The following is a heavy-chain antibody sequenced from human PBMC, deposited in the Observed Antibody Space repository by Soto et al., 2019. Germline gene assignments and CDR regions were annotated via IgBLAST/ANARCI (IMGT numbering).Heavy chain of an antibody. CDR3: AKDKFSYDFWSGSNIMFR. Sequence: GGSLRLSCAASGFTFSSYAMSWVRQAPGKGLEWVSAISGSGGSTYYADSVKGRFTISRDNSKNTLYLQMNSLRAEDTAVYYCAKDKFSYDFWSGSNIMFRWGQGTLVTVSS. CDR1: GFTFSSYA. CDR2: ISGSGGST. V-gene: IGHV3-23*01. J-gene: IGHJ4*02. D-gene: IGHD3-3*01.